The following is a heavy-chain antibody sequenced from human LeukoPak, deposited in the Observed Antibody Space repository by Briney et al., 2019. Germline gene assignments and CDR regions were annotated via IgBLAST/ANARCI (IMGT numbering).Heavy chain of an antibody. Sequence: SETLSLTCTVSGGSISSSSHYWGWIRQPPGKGLEWIGSIYYSGSTYYNPSLKSRVTISVDTSKNQFSLKLSSVTAADTAVYYCARETESSGWYSYYYYYYMDVWGKGTTVTVSS. D-gene: IGHD6-19*01. CDR1: GGSISSSSHY. CDR2: IYYSGST. J-gene: IGHJ6*03. CDR3: ARETESSGWYSYYYYYYMDV. V-gene: IGHV4-39*07.